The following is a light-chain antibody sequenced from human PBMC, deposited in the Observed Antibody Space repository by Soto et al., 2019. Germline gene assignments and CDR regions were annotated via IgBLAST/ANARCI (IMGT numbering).Light chain of an antibody. CDR1: SSDVGGYNY. Sequence: QSVLTQPASVSGSPGQSITISCTRTSSDVGGYNYVSWYQQHPGKAPKLMIYAVTDRPSGVSSRFSGSKSGNTASLTISGLQAEDGADYYCSSYTSSSTLFGTGTKGHRP. CDR3: SSYTSSSTL. CDR2: AVT. J-gene: IGLJ1*01. V-gene: IGLV2-14*01.